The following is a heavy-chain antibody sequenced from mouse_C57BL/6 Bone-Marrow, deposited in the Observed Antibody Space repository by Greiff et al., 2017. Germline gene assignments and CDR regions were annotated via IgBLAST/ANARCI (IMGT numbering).Heavy chain of an antibody. Sequence: VQLQQSGPELVKPGASVKISCKASGYSFTGYYMNWVKQSPEKSLEWIGAINPSTGGTTYNQKFKAKATLTVDKSSSTAYMQLKSLTSEDSAVYYCTRSTMVTYYFDYWGQGTTLTVSS. J-gene: IGHJ2*01. CDR2: INPSTGGT. D-gene: IGHD2-2*01. V-gene: IGHV1-42*01. CDR3: TRSTMVTYYFDY. CDR1: GYSFTGYY.